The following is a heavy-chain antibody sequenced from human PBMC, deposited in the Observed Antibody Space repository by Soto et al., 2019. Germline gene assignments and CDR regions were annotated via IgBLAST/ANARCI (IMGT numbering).Heavy chain of an antibody. CDR1: GFTVSSNY. CDR2: IYSGGST. V-gene: IGHV3-66*01. Sequence: EVQLVESGGGLVQPGGSLRLSCAASGFTVSSNYMSWVRQAPGKGLEWVSVIYSGGSTYYADSVKGRFTISRDNSKNTLYLQMNSLRAEDTAVYYCARVGYDSSGYHRPFDYWGQGTLVTVSS. J-gene: IGHJ4*02. CDR3: ARVGYDSSGYHRPFDY. D-gene: IGHD3-22*01.